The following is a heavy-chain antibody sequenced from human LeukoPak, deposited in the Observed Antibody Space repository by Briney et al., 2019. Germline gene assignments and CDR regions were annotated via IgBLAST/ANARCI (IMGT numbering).Heavy chain of an antibody. CDR3: ARGGSRFDP. V-gene: IGHV4-59*11. CDR1: GGAISSHY. J-gene: IGHJ5*02. Sequence: SETLSLTCTVSGGAISSHYWSWIRQPPGKGLEWIGYIYYSGSTNYNPSLKSRVTISVDTSKNQFSLKLSSVTAADTAVYYCARGGSRFDPWGQGTLVTVSS. CDR2: IYYSGST.